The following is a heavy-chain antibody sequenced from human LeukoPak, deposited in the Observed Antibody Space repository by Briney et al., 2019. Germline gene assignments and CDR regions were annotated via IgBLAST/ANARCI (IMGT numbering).Heavy chain of an antibody. CDR1: GFTFSSYA. CDR3: ARGYDFWSGYSKGYMDV. Sequence: GGSLRLSCAASGFTFSSYAMSWVRQAPGKGLEWVSAISGSGGSTYYADSVKGRFTISRDNSKNTLYLQMNSLRAEDTAVYYCARGYDFWSGYSKGYMDVWGKGTTVTVSS. J-gene: IGHJ6*03. V-gene: IGHV3-23*01. D-gene: IGHD3-3*01. CDR2: ISGSGGST.